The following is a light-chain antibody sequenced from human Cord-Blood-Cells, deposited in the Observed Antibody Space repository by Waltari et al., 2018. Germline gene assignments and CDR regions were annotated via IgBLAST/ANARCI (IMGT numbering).Light chain of an antibody. Sequence: QTAPTHPPPVLGSPGPSITIPCTGTSSVVGSYNLISCYQQHPGKAPKIMIYEGNRRPSAVAKSYSGSKSRNAASLTFSGRRAEEEAAYSCCSHAGSSTGVFCGGPRHTVL. V-gene: IGLV2-23*01. CDR3: CSHAGSSTGV. CDR1: SSVVGSYNL. J-gene: IGLJ3*02. CDR2: EGN.